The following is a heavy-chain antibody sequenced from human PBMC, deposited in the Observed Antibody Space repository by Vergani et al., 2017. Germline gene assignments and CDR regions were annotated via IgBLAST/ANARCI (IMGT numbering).Heavy chain of an antibody. CDR3: AKDVGVGSGWNYDYGMDV. CDR1: GFTFSSYG. J-gene: IGHJ6*02. D-gene: IGHD6-19*01. Sequence: QVQLVESGGGVVQPGRSLRLSCAASGFTFSSYGMHWVRQAPGKGLEWVAVISYYGSNKYYADSVKGRFTISRDNSKNTLYLQMNSLRAEDTAVYYCAKDVGVGSGWNYDYGMDVWGQGTTVTVSS. CDR2: ISYYGSNK. V-gene: IGHV3-30*18.